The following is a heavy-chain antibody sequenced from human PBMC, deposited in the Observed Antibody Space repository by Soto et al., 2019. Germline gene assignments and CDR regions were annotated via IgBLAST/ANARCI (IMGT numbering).Heavy chain of an antibody. V-gene: IGHV3-66*01. D-gene: IGHD6-13*01. CDR2: IYSGGTT. Sequence: HPGGSLRLSCAASGFTVSSYYVSWVRQAPGKGLEWVSVIYSGGTTYYADSVNGRFTISRDNSKNTLYLQMNGLRAEDTAVYYCARGSSWSTEGGYYYGMDVWGQGTTVTV. J-gene: IGHJ6*02. CDR3: ARGSSWSTEGGYYYGMDV. CDR1: GFTVSSYY.